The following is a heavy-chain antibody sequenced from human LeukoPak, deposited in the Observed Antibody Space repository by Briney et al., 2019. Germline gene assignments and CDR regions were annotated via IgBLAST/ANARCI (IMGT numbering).Heavy chain of an antibody. CDR3: ARVAYSGYGTFDY. Sequence: SETLSLTCTVSGGSISSGFYYWSWIRQPAGKGLEWIGRIYTSGSTNYNPSLKSRISISVDTSKNQFSLKLSSVTAADTAVYYCARVAYSGYGTFDYWGQGTLVTVSS. CDR2: IYTSGST. J-gene: IGHJ4*02. CDR1: GGSISSGFYY. V-gene: IGHV4-61*02. D-gene: IGHD5-12*01.